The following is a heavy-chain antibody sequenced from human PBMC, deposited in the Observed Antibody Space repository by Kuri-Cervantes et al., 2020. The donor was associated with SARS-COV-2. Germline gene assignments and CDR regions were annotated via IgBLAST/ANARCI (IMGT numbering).Heavy chain of an antibody. CDR2: IYYSGST. J-gene: IGHJ4*02. CDR3: ARAIAAAAPFDY. D-gene: IGHD6-13*01. CDR1: GGSISSSSYY. Sequence: SETLSLTCTVSGGSISSSSYYWGWIRQPPGKGLERIGSIYYSGSTYYNPSLKSRVTISVDTSKNQFSLKLSSVTAADTAVYYCARAIAAAAPFDYWGQGTLVTVSS. V-gene: IGHV4-39*07.